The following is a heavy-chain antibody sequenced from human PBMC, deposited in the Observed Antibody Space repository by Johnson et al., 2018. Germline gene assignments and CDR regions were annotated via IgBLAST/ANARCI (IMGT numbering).Heavy chain of an antibody. CDR3: ANSGNWNPRGYVEV. CDR2: ISGTGGTT. D-gene: IGHD1-20*01. V-gene: IGHV3-23*04. CDR1: GFTFRDYA. Sequence: VQLVESGGDLVHPGGSLRLSCAVSGFTFRDYAMSWVRQTPGKGLEWVSGISGTGGTTYHADSVKGRFTISRDNSKNKLYLQMNSLRADDTAVYYWANSGNWNPRGYVEVWGKGTTVTVSS. J-gene: IGHJ6*03.